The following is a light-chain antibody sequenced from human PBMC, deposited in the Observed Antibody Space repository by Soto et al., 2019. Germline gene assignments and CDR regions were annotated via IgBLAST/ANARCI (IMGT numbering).Light chain of an antibody. J-gene: IGKJ5*01. V-gene: IGKV1-39*01. CDR2: AAS. CDR3: QQSFSVPPT. Sequence: IQRTHSPASLSASVLDRVTITFRASQSIISYLNWYQQKPGKAPKLLIYAASTLQSGVPSRFSGSGSGTDFTLTISNLQPEDFATYYCQQSFSVPPTFGQGTRLEIK. CDR1: QSIISY.